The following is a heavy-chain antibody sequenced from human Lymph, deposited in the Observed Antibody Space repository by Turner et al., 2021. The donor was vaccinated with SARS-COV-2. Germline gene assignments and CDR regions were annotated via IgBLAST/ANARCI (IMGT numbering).Heavy chain of an antibody. CDR1: GGFMNSNC. V-gene: IGHV4-59*01. CDR3: ERETVNNWVDP. Sequence: QVQLQESGPRLVKLLVTLSLPCTVSGGFMNSNCWGWIRQPPGKGLVWIGDIYYRGSTNDNPSLKSRVTISVDTSKSQFSLKLTSGTAADTAIYYWERETVNNWVDPWGQGILVTVSS. J-gene: IGHJ5*02. CDR2: IYYRGST. D-gene: IGHD2-21*02.